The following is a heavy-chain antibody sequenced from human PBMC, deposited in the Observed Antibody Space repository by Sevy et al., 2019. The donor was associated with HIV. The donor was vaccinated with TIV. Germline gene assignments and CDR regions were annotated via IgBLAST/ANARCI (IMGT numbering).Heavy chain of an antibody. V-gene: IGHV3-7*03. CDR2: IKQDGSEK. CDR3: ARVYCSGGSCYQYYFDY. Sequence: GGSLRLSCAASGFTFSSYWMSWVRQAPGKGLEWVANIKQDGSEKYYGDSVKGRLTISRDNAKNSLYLQMNSLRAEDTAVYYCARVYCSGGSCYQYYFDYWGQGTLVTVSS. CDR1: GFTFSSYW. D-gene: IGHD2-15*01. J-gene: IGHJ4*02.